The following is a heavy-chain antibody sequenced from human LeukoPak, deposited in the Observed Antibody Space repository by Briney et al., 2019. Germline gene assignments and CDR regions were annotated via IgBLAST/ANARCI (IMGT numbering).Heavy chain of an antibody. J-gene: IGHJ6*02. Sequence: GASVKVSCKASGYTFTGYYMHWVRQAPGQGLEWMGWINPNSGGTNYAQKFQGRVTMTRDTSISTAYMELSRLRSDDTAVYYCAREKRELYGGNSHGIDVWGQGTTVTVSS. V-gene: IGHV1-2*02. CDR2: INPNSGGT. CDR1: GYTFTGYY. D-gene: IGHD4-17*01. CDR3: AREKRELYGGNSHGIDV.